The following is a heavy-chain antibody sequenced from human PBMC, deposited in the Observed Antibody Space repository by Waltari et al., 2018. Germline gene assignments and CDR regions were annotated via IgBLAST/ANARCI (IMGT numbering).Heavy chain of an antibody. J-gene: IGHJ4*02. CDR3: ARKGGRGYTYGPFYYDS. D-gene: IGHD5-18*01. Sequence: EVQLVEAGGDIVQPGGSLRLSCAASGFRFSDYWMHWVRQVPGKGLVCVSRINRDVSSISYSDSVKGRFTISRDNSKNMLYLQLNSLRAEDTAVYYCARKGGRGYTYGPFYYDSWGQGTLVTVSS. V-gene: IGHV3-74*01. CDR2: INRDVSSI. CDR1: GFRFSDYW.